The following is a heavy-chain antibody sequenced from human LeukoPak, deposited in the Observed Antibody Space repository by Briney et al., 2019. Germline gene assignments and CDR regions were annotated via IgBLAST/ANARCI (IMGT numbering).Heavy chain of an antibody. D-gene: IGHD6-19*01. J-gene: IGHJ5*01. CDR1: GFAFSFFA. Sequence: SGGSLRLSCEASGFAFSFFAMSWLRQAPGKGLEWVSTINANSGTRSYAASVRGRFTISRANSKNTLYLQLNTLRADDTAVYYCAKPISGGLAVTADWFAPWGQVTLVVVSS. V-gene: IGHV3-23*01. CDR2: INANSGTR. CDR3: AKPISGGLAVTADWFAP.